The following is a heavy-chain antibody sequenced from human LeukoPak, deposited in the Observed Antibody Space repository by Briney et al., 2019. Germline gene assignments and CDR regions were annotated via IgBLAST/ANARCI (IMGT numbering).Heavy chain of an antibody. CDR2: IHSSGSA. J-gene: IGHJ4*02. CDR3: ARDILDVGATHYFDY. Sequence: SETLSLTCTVSGASITTYYWSWIRQPPGKGLEYIGQIHSSGSANYYPSLKSRVAMSLDASKNQFSLTVSSVTAADTAIYYCARDILDVGATHYFDYWGQGSLLTVSS. D-gene: IGHD1-26*01. CDR1: GASITTYY. V-gene: IGHV4-59*01.